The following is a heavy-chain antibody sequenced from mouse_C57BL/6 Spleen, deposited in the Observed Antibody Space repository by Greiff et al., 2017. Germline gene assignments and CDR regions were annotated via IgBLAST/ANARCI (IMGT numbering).Heavy chain of an antibody. J-gene: IGHJ2*01. Sequence: EVMLVESGGGLVKPGGSLKLSCAASGFTFSDYGMHWVRQAPEKGLEWVAYISSGSSTIYYADTVKGRFTISRDNAKNTLFLKMTSLRSEDTAMYYCARQGYYDYDGTPYFDYWGQGTTLTVSS. D-gene: IGHD2-4*01. CDR3: ARQGYYDYDGTPYFDY. CDR1: GFTFSDYG. CDR2: ISSGSSTI. V-gene: IGHV5-17*01.